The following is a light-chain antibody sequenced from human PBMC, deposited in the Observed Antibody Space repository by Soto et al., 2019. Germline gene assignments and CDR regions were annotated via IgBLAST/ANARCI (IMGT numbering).Light chain of an antibody. CDR2: GVT. V-gene: IGLV2-14*03. Sequence: QSVLTQPTSVSGSPGPSITISCTGNHNDIGTYDYVSWYQQHPGRAPRLLIYGVTTRPSGISDRFSASKSGLTASLTISGLQPEDEADYYCSSFTSNSIYVFGPGTKVTVL. CDR3: SSFTSNSIYV. J-gene: IGLJ1*01. CDR1: HNDIGTYDY.